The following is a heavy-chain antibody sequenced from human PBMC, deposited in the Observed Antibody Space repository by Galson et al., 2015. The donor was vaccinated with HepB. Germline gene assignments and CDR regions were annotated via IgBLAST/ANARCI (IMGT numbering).Heavy chain of an antibody. J-gene: IGHJ4*02. CDR3: ARRDGGVGSNDY. D-gene: IGHD1-26*01. CDR2: IFPGASHT. V-gene: IGHV5-51*01. Sequence: QSGAEVKKPGESLKISCQGSGYRFTSYWIAWVRQMPGKGLEWMGIIFPGASHTPYGPSFQGQVTILDDNSISTAYLQWRSLKASDTAMYYWARRDGGVGSNDYWGQGTLVTVSS. CDR1: GYRFTSYW.